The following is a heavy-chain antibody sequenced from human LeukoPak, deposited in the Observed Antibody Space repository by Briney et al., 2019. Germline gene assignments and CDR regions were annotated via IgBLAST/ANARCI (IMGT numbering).Heavy chain of an antibody. CDR3: ARERYRRDGYNFYAFDI. V-gene: IGHV3-21*01. J-gene: IGHJ3*02. D-gene: IGHD5-24*01. CDR2: ISSSSSYI. Sequence: PGGSLRLSCAASGFTFSSYRMNWVRQAPGKGLEWVSSISSSSSYIYYADSVKGRFTISRDNDKNSLYLQMNSLRADDTAVYYCARERYRRDGYNFYAFDIWGQGTMVTVSS. CDR1: GFTFSSYR.